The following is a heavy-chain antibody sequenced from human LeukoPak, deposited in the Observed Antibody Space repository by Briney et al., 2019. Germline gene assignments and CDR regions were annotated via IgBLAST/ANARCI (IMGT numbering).Heavy chain of an antibody. CDR1: GVSFSGYY. V-gene: IGHV4-34*01. D-gene: IGHD3-10*01. Sequence: NPSETLSLTCAVYGVSFSGYYWSWIRQPPGKGLEWIGYIYHSGSTYYNPSLKSRVTISVDRSKNQFSLKLSSVTAADTAVYYCARVPYGSGSYLFDYWGQGTLVTVSS. CDR3: ARVPYGSGSYLFDY. CDR2: IYHSGST. J-gene: IGHJ4*02.